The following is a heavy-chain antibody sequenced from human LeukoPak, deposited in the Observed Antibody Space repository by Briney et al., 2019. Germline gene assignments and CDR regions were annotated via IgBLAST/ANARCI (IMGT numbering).Heavy chain of an antibody. V-gene: IGHV3-21*01. CDR1: GFTFSSYS. J-gene: IGHJ5*02. D-gene: IGHD6-13*01. Sequence: GGSLRLSCAASGFTFSSYSMNWVRQAPGKGLEWVSSISSSSSYIYYADSVKGRFTISRDNAKNSLYLQMNSLRAEDTAVYYCARDSSSRTNWFDTWGQGSLVTVSS. CDR2: ISSSSSYI. CDR3: ARDSSSRTNWFDT.